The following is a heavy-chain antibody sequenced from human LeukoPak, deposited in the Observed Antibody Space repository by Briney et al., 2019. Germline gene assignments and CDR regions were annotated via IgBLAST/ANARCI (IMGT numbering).Heavy chain of an antibody. V-gene: IGHV4-59*08. CDR2: IYYSGST. Sequence: PSETLSLTCTVSGGSISSYYWSWIRQPPGKGLEWIGYIYYSGSTNYNPSLKSRVTISVDTSKNQFSLKLSSVTAADTAVYYCARHRAAVPYWYFDLWGRGTLVTVSS. D-gene: IGHD6-13*01. J-gene: IGHJ2*01. CDR3: ARHRAAVPYWYFDL. CDR1: GGSISSYY.